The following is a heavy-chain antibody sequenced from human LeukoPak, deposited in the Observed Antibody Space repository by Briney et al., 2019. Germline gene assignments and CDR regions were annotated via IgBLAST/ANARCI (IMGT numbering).Heavy chain of an antibody. CDR2: ISSSSSYI. V-gene: IGHV3-21*01. J-gene: IGHJ2*01. Sequence: TWGAPRLSCVVSCVSLRSYSMKWVRHAPGKGLEGGFSISSSSSYIYYADSVKGRFTISRDNAKNSLYLQMNSLRAEDTALYYCARDLTYSSSPPGWYFDLWGRGALVTVSS. CDR1: CVSLRSYS. CDR3: ARDLTYSSSPPGWYFDL. D-gene: IGHD6-6*01.